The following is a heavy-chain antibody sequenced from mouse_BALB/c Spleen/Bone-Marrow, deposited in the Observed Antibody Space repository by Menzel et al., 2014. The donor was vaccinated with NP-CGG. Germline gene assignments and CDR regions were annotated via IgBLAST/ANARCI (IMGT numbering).Heavy chain of an antibody. Sequence: QVQLQQSGPGLVSPSQLLSIPCTVSGFSLTSYGVHWVRQPPGKGLEWLGVIWAGGSTNYNSALMSRLSISKDNSKSQVFLKMNSLQTDDTAMYYCARDRGFGYDRTMDSWGQGTSVTVSS. CDR2: IWAGGST. CDR1: GFSLTSYG. V-gene: IGHV2-9*02. D-gene: IGHD2-2*01. CDR3: ARDRGFGYDRTMDS. J-gene: IGHJ4*01.